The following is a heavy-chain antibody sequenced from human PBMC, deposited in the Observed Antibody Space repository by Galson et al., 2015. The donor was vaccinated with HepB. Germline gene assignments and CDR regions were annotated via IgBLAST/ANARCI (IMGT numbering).Heavy chain of an antibody. Sequence: SLRLSCAASGFTFSSYAMSWVRQAPGKGLEWVSAISGSGGSTYYADSVKGRFTISRDNSKNTLYLQMNSLRAEDTAVYYCAKDLFGGTHRPVWGQGTTVTVSS. D-gene: IGHD2-15*01. V-gene: IGHV3-23*01. J-gene: IGHJ6*02. CDR2: ISGSGGST. CDR3: AKDLFGGTHRPV. CDR1: GFTFSSYA.